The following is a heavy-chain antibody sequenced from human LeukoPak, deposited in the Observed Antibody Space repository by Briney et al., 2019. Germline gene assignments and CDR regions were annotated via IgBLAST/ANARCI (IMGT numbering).Heavy chain of an antibody. CDR3: ARRYFDF. J-gene: IGHJ4*02. CDR1: GFTFSSYA. Sequence: QTGGSLRLSCAASGFTFSSYAMSWVRQAPGKGLEWVANIKQDGSEKYYVDSVKGRFTISRDNAKNSLYLQMNSLRAEDTAVYYCARRYFDFWGQGTLLTVSS. V-gene: IGHV3-7*01. CDR2: IKQDGSEK.